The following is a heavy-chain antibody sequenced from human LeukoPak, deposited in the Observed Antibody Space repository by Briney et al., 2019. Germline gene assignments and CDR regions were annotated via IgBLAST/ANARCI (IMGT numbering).Heavy chain of an antibody. J-gene: IGHJ6*02. CDR2: IYYSWST. D-gene: IGHD5-18*01. V-gene: IGHV4-59*08. Sequence: ETLSLTCTVSGGSISSYYWSWIRQPPGKGLEWIGYIYYSWSTYYTPSLKSRVTISVDPSKNQFSLKLSSVTAADTAVYYCARVRGYSYGSYYYYYYGMDVWGQGTTVTVSS. CDR1: GGSISSYY. CDR3: ARVRGYSYGSYYYYYYGMDV.